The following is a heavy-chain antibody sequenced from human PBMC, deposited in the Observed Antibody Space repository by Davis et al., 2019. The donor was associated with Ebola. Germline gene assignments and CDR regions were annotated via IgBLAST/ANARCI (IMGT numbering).Heavy chain of an antibody. CDR2: LGTSADT. J-gene: IGHJ6*02. D-gene: IGHD3-22*01. V-gene: IGHV3-21*06. Sequence: GESLKISCAASGFVFSSYVMSWVRRAPGKGLEWVSTLGTSADTYYADSVKGRFTISRDNTKNSVSLQMNSLRAEDTAVYYCARDMDYYYDSSALYYYYGMDVWGQGTTVTVSS. CDR3: ARDMDYYYDSSALYYYYGMDV. CDR1: GFVFSSYV.